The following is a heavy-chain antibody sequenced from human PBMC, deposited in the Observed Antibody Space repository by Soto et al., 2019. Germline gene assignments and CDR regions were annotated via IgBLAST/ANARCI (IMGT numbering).Heavy chain of an antibody. D-gene: IGHD1-7*01. CDR2: IYPGDSDT. CDR3: ARCITGTRAVFEREWFDP. J-gene: IGHJ5*02. CDR1: GYSFTSYW. Sequence: GESLKISFKGSGYSFTSYWICWVRQMPVKGLEWMGIIYPGDSDTRYSPSFQGQVTISADKSISTAYLQWSSLKASDTAMYYCARCITGTRAVFEREWFDPSGQGTLVPVSP. V-gene: IGHV5-51*01.